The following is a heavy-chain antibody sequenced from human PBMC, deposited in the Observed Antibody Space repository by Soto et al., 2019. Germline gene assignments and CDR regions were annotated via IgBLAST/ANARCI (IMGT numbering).Heavy chain of an antibody. CDR1: GYPFENYG. D-gene: IGHD3-3*01. Sequence: ASVKVSCKTSGYPFENYGISWVRQAPGQGLEWLGWISAYNGLTIYAQKVQGRITMTTDTPTNTAHLELRTLRSDDTAVYYCARVERFLEWYLYGFDYWGQGTSVTVSS. CDR3: ARVERFLEWYLYGFDY. J-gene: IGHJ4*02. CDR2: ISAYNGLT. V-gene: IGHV1-18*01.